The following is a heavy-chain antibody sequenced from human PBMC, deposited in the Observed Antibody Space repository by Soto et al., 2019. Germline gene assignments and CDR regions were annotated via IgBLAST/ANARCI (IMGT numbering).Heavy chain of an antibody. CDR1: GGSFSGYY. Sequence: QVQLQQWGAGLLKPSETLSLTCAVYGGSFSGYYWSWIRQPPGKGLEWIGYIYYSGSTNYNPSLKSRVTISVDTSKNQFSLKLSSVTAADTAVYYCARDRRGDDAFDIWGQGTMVTVSS. CDR3: ARDRRGDDAFDI. CDR2: IYYSGST. D-gene: IGHD7-27*01. V-gene: IGHV4-34*11. J-gene: IGHJ3*02.